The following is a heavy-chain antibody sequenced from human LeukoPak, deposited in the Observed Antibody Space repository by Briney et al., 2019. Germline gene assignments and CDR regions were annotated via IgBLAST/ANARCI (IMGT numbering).Heavy chain of an antibody. D-gene: IGHD1-14*01. V-gene: IGHV3-23*01. Sequence: GGSLRLSCAASGFTFISYAMTWVRQAPGKGLEWVSAICGSAANTYYADSVKGRFTISRDNSKNTLYLQVNSLRAEDTAVYYCAKDFTTFNYWGQGTLVTVSS. CDR2: ICGSAANT. CDR1: GFTFISYA. CDR3: AKDFTTFNY. J-gene: IGHJ4*02.